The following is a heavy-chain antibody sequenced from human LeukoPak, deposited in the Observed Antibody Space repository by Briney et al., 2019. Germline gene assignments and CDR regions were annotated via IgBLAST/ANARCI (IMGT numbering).Heavy chain of an antibody. J-gene: IGHJ3*02. V-gene: IGHV1-69*05. CDR1: GGTFSSYA. D-gene: IGHD6-6*01. Sequence: SVKVSCKASGGTFSSYAISWVRQAPGQGLEWMGGIIPIFGTANYAQKFQGRVTITTDESTSTAYMELSSLRSEDTAVYYCARKHRRSSALDAFDIWGQGTMVTVSS. CDR2: IIPIFGTA. CDR3: ARKHRRSSALDAFDI.